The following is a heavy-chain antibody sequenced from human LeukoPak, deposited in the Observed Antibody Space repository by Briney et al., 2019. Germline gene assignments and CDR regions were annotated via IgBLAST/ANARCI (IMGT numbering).Heavy chain of an antibody. Sequence: SETLSLTCTVSGGSISSGSYYWSWIRQPAGRGLEWIGRIYTSGSTNYNPSLKSRVTISVDTSKNQFSLKLSSVTAADTAVYYCARGRGLLLYYFDYWGQGTLVTVSS. CDR1: GGSISSGSYY. CDR2: IYTSGST. J-gene: IGHJ4*02. CDR3: ARGRGLLLYYFDY. V-gene: IGHV4-61*02. D-gene: IGHD2-15*01.